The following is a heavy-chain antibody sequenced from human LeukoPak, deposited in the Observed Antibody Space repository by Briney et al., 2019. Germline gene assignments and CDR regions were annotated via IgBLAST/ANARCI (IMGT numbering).Heavy chain of an antibody. CDR1: GYTFTGYY. Sequence: GASVKVSCKASGYTFTGYYMHWVRQAPGQGLEWMGRINPNSGGTNYAQKFQGRVTMTRDTSISTAYMELSRLRSDDTAVYYCWSAGGSSGYYFDYGGQGTLVTVSS. D-gene: IGHD3-22*01. J-gene: IGHJ4*02. V-gene: IGHV1-2*06. CDR3: WSAGGSSGYYFDY. CDR2: INPNSGGT.